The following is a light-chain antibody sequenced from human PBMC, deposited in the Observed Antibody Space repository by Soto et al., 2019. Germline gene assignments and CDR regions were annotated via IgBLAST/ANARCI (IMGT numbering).Light chain of an antibody. CDR3: SSYTSSSTRV. CDR1: SSDVGGYNY. V-gene: IGLV2-14*01. Sequence: SALPQPASVSGSPGQSITISCTGTSSDVGGYNYVSWYQQHPGKAPKLMIYDVSNRPSGVSNRFSGSKSGNTASLTISGLQAEDEADYYCSSYTSSSTRVFGTGTKLTVL. J-gene: IGLJ1*01. CDR2: DVS.